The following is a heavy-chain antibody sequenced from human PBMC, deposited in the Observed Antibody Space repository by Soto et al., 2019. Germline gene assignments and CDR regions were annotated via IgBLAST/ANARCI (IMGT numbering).Heavy chain of an antibody. CDR3: ARDIMGTNYYYYGMDV. Sequence: PSETLSLTCTVSCGSVTSGSYYWSWIRQPPGKGLEWIGYIYYSGHTKYNPSLKSRVTISVDTSKNQFSLKLSSVTAADTAVYYCARDIMGTNYYYYGMDVWGQGTTVTVSS. D-gene: IGHD2-8*01. V-gene: IGHV4-61*01. J-gene: IGHJ6*02. CDR2: IYYSGHT. CDR1: CGSVTSGSYY.